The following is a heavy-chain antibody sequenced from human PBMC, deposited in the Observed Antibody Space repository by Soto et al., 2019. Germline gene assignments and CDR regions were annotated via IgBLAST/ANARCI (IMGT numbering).Heavy chain of an antibody. V-gene: IGHV3-15*07. CDR3: TTDSYSTIIIVRFDY. J-gene: IGHJ4*01. Sequence: GGSLRLSCAASGFTFTNAWINWVSQAPGKGLEWVGRIKSKTDGGTTDYAEPVKGRFDISRDDSNNMVYLQMNSLKIEDTAIYYCTTDSYSTIIIVRFDYWGHGTLVTVSS. CDR2: IKSKTDGGTT. CDR1: GFTFTNAW. D-gene: IGHD2-8*01.